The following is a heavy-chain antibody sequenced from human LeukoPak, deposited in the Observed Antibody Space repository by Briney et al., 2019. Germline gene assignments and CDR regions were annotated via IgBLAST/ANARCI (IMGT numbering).Heavy chain of an antibody. CDR3: ARGTTDDY. Sequence: GASVKVSSKQSEYTFTSYYIDWVRQTPQQGLEWKGVINPSGGSTRYAQKFQGRVTMTGDTSTRTVYMDLSSLTSADTAVYYCARGTTDDYWGQGTPVTVSS. D-gene: IGHD1-1*01. V-gene: IGHV1-46*01. J-gene: IGHJ4*02. CDR2: INPSGGST. CDR1: EYTFTSYY.